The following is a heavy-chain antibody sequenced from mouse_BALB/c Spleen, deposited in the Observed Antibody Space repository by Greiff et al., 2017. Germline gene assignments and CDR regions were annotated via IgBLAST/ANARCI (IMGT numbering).Heavy chain of an antibody. V-gene: IGHV14-4*02. Sequence: VTLKESGAELVRSGASVKLSCTASGFNIKDYYMHWVKQRPEQGLEWIGWIDPENGDTEYAPKFQGKATMTADTSSNTAYLQLSSLTSEDTAVYYCNAGGSYGDWGQGTTLTVSS. CDR2: IDPENGDT. D-gene: IGHD1-1*01. J-gene: IGHJ2*01. CDR1: GFNIKDYY. CDR3: NAGGSYGD.